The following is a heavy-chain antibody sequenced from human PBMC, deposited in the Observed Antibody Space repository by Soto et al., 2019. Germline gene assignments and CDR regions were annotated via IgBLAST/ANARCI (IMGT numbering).Heavy chain of an antibody. V-gene: IGHV3-33*01. D-gene: IGHD2-15*01. J-gene: IGHJ4*02. CDR3: AREGCSGGSCYPIGA. CDR1: GFTFSSYG. CDR2: IWYDGSNK. Sequence: QVQLVESGGGVVQPGRSLRLSCAASGFTFSSYGMHWVRQAPGKGLEWVAVIWYDGSNKYYADSVKGRFTISRDNSKNTLYLQMNSLRGEDTAVYYGAREGCSGGSCYPIGAWGQGTLVTVSS.